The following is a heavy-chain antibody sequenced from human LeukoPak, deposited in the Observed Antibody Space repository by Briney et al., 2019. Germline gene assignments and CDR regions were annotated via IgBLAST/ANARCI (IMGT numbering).Heavy chain of an antibody. CDR2: INHSGST. Sequence: PSETLSLTSVLYRGSFSVYYWSRIRPPPGTGLEWIGEINHSGSTNYNPSLKSRVTISVDTSKNQFFLKLSSVSAADTAVYFCARLYCSSTSCYVPDEGRENYYFDYWGQGTLVTVSS. CDR1: RGSFSVYY. V-gene: IGHV4-34*01. J-gene: IGHJ4*02. D-gene: IGHD2-2*01. CDR3: ARLYCSSTSCYVPDEGRENYYFDY.